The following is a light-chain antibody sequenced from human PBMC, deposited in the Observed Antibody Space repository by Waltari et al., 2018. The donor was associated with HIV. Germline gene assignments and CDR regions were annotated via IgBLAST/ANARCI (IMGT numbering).Light chain of an antibody. J-gene: IGLJ2*01. V-gene: IGLV2-8*01. CDR3: SSHAGSKVV. CDR1: SSAVGGYNY. Sequence: QSALTQPPSASGSPGQSVPLSCTGTSSAVGGYNYVSWHQQHPGKAPKLMIYDVIKRPSGVPDRFSGSKSGNTASLTVSGLQPEDEADYYCSSHAGSKVVFGGGTRLTVL. CDR2: DVI.